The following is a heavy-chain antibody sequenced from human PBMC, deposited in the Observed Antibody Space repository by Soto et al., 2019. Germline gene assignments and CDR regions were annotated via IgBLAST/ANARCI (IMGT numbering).Heavy chain of an antibody. CDR1: GFTVTEIY. CDR3: TTELRDYDSSGYSYDFDY. V-gene: IGHV3-66*01. J-gene: IGHJ4*02. D-gene: IGHD3-22*01. CDR2: IYNEFT. Sequence: GGSLRLSCVASGFTVTEIYMNWVRQAPGKGLEWVSVIYNEFTDYADSVRGRFSISTDSSKNALYLQMNSLKTEDTAVYYCTTELRDYDSSGYSYDFDYWGQGTLVTVSS.